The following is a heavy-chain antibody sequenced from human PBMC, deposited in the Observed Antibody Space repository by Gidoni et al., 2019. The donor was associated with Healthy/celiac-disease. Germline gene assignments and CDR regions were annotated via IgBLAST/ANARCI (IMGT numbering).Heavy chain of an antibody. V-gene: IGHV3-21*01. D-gene: IGHD6-6*01. CDR2: ISSSSSYI. CDR1: GFTFSSYS. J-gene: IGHJ4*02. Sequence: EVQLVESGGGLVKPGVSLILSCAASGFTFSSYSMNWVRQAPGKGLEWVSSISSSSSYIYYADSVKGRFTISRDNAKNSLYLQMNSLGAEDTAVYYCARTRPGYYFDYWGQGTLVTVSS. CDR3: ARTRPGYYFDY.